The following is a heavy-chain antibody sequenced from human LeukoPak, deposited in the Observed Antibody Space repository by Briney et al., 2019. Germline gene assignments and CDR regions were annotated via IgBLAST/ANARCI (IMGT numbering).Heavy chain of an antibody. D-gene: IGHD3-22*01. CDR2: ISYDGSNK. J-gene: IGHJ4*02. CDR3: ARDGYYYDSSGYFFDY. Sequence: PGGSLRLSCAASGFTFSSYAMHWVRQAPGKGLEWVAVISYDGSNKYYADSVKGRFTISRDNSKNTLYLQMNSPRAEDTAVYYCARDGYYYDSSGYFFDYWGQGTLVTVSS. CDR1: GFTFSSYA. V-gene: IGHV3-30*01.